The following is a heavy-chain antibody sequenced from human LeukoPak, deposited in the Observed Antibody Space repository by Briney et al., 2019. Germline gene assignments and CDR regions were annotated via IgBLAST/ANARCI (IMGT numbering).Heavy chain of an antibody. CDR2: ISHDGDNT. CDR1: GFAFGSYA. J-gene: IGHJ4*02. V-gene: IGHV3-30-3*01. Sequence: GGSLRLSCVASGFAFGSYAMHWVRQAPGRGLEWVAVISHDGDNTNSGESVRGRFTLSRDNLKNTLYLQMNSLRGEDTALYYCAKVDRGSYFLDYWGQGTLVTVSS. D-gene: IGHD1-26*01. CDR3: AKVDRGSYFLDY.